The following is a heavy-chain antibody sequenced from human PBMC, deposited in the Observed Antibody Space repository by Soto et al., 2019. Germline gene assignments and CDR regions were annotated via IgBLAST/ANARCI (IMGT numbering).Heavy chain of an antibody. CDR3: ARTSVRFKGKEGWFDP. CDR1: GGSISSYY. V-gene: IGHV4-59*01. D-gene: IGHD3-3*01. CDR2: IYYSGST. J-gene: IGHJ5*02. Sequence: QVQLQESGPGLVKPSETLSLTCTVSGGSISSYYWSWIRQPPGKGLEWIGYIYYSGSTNYNPSLKSRVTISVDTPNNQFSLKLSSVTAADTAVYYCARTSVRFKGKEGWFDPWGQGTLVTVSS.